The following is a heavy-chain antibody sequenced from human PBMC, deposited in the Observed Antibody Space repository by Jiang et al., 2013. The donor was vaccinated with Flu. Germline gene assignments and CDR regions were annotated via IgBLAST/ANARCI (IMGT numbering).Heavy chain of an antibody. D-gene: IGHD6-19*01. J-gene: IGHJ2*01. Sequence: SQTLSLTCAISGDSVSSNSAAWNWIRQSPSRGLEWLGRTYYRSKWYNDYAVSVKSRITINPDTSKNQFSLQPNSVTPEDTAVYYCARGIAVAGKRADWYFDLWGRGTLVTVSS. CDR2: TYYRSKWYN. CDR3: ARGIAVAGKRADWYFDL. V-gene: IGHV6-1*01. CDR1: GDSVSSNSAA.